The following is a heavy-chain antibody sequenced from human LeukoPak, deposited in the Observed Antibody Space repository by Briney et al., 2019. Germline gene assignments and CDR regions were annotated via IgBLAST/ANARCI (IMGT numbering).Heavy chain of an antibody. Sequence: SETLSLTCAVYGGSFSGYYWSWIRQPPGKGLEWIGEINHSGSTNYSPSLKSRVTISVDTSKNQFSLKLSSVTAADTAVYYCARGQGYCSSTSCYYFDYWGQGTLVTVSS. V-gene: IGHV4-34*01. D-gene: IGHD2-2*01. CDR3: ARGQGYCSSTSCYYFDY. CDR1: GGSFSGYY. J-gene: IGHJ4*02. CDR2: INHSGST.